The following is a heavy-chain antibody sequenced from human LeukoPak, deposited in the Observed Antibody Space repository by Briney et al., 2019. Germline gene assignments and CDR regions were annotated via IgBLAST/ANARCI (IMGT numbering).Heavy chain of an antibody. CDR2: IYSSGST. CDR1: GGSISSGADY. CDR3: ARSYYASTWSFDY. Sequence: PSQTLSLTCAVSGGSISSGADYWTWIRQPAGKGLEWIGRIYSSGSTNYNPSLKSRVTISVDTSKNQFPLKLTSVTAADTAVYYCARSYYASTWSFDYWGQGTLVTVSS. V-gene: IGHV4-61*02. D-gene: IGHD2/OR15-2a*01. J-gene: IGHJ4*02.